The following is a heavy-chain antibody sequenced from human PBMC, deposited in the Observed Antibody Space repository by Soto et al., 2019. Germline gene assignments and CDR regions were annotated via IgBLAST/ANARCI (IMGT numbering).Heavy chain of an antibody. J-gene: IGHJ4*02. CDR2: ISYDGSNK. CDR3: ARPGSGGSGGYGDYPWPFDY. V-gene: IGHV3-30-3*01. D-gene: IGHD4-17*01. CDR1: GFTFSSYA. Sequence: ESGGGVVQPGRSLRLSCAASGFTFSSYAMHWVRQAPGKGLEWVAVISYDGSNKYYADSVKGRFTISRDNSKNTLYLQMNSLRAEDTAVYYCARPGSGGSGGYGDYPWPFDYWGQGTLVTVSS.